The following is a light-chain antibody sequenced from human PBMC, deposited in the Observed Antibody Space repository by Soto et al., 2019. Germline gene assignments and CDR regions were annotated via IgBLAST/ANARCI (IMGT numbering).Light chain of an antibody. CDR2: DAS. CDR1: QSVIRA. J-gene: IGKJ1*01. Sequence: EIVMTQSPATLSVSPGEIATPSCSARQSVIRALACYQQTPGQAPRLLIYDASTRATGIPARFSGTESGTEFTLTISSLRPDDFATYYCQQYNDYSAWTFGQGTKVDIK. V-gene: IGKV3-15*01. CDR3: QQYNDYSAWT.